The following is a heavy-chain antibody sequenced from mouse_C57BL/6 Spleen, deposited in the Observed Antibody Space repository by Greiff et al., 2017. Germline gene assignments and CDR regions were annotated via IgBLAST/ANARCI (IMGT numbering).Heavy chain of an antibody. CDR2: IYPRSGNT. D-gene: IGHD2-5*01. CDR3: ARPYYSNYRFAY. Sequence: VQGVESGAELARPGASVKLSCKASGYTFTSYGISWVKQRTGQGLEWIGEIYPRSGNTYYNEKFKGKATLTADKSSSTAYMELRSLTSEDSAVYFCARPYYSNYRFAYWGQGTLVTVSA. V-gene: IGHV1-81*01. J-gene: IGHJ3*01. CDR1: GYTFTSYG.